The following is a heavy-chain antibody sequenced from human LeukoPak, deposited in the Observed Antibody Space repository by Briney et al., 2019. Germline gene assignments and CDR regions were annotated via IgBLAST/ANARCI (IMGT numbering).Heavy chain of an antibody. V-gene: IGHV3-21*01. J-gene: IGHJ4*02. Sequence: GGSLRLSCAASGFTFSSYGMHWVRQAPGKGLEWVSSISSSSSYIYYADSVKGRFTISRDNAKNSLYLQMNSLRAEDTAVYYCARAGRGYSYGSFDYWGQGTLVTVSS. CDR3: ARAGRGYSYGSFDY. CDR1: GFTFSSYG. D-gene: IGHD5-18*01. CDR2: ISSSSSYI.